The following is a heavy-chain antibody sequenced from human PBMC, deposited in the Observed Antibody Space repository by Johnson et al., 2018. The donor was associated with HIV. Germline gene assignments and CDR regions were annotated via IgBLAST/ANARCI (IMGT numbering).Heavy chain of an antibody. Sequence: VQLVESGGHLVQPGGSLRLSCAASGFTFRSYWMSWVRQAPGKGLEWISGINWNGDSPGYADSVKGRFTISRDNAKNFLYLQMNSLRAEDTALYYCARRGGSGWSEAAFDIWGQGTMVTVFS. D-gene: IGHD6-19*01. CDR2: INWNGDSP. CDR1: GFTFRSYW. V-gene: IGHV3-20*04. CDR3: ARRGGSGWSEAAFDI. J-gene: IGHJ3*02.